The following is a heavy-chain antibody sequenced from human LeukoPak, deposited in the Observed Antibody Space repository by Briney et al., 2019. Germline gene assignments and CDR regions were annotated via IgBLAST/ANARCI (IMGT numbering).Heavy chain of an antibody. CDR3: AKDAVAGTYYFDY. CDR1: GGSISSYF. Sequence: PSETLSLTCSVSGGSISSYFWSWIRQPPGKGLEWIGSMYYTGSTNYNPSLKSRVTISVDTSKTQYSLKLSSVTAADTAVYYCAKDAVAGTYYFDYWGQGTLVTVSP. CDR2: MYYTGST. J-gene: IGHJ4*02. V-gene: IGHV4-59*12. D-gene: IGHD6-19*01.